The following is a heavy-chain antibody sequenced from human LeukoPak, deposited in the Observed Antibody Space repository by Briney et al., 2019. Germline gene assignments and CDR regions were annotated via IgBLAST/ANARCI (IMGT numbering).Heavy chain of an antibody. CDR1: GGSISSYY. CDR3: ARVGRQWLIDY. D-gene: IGHD6-19*01. J-gene: IGHJ4*02. CDR2: IYYSGST. Sequence: SETLSLTCTVSGGSISSYYWSWIRQPPGKGLEWIGYIYYSGSTNYNPSLKSRVTISVGTSKNQFSLKLSSVTAADTAVYYCARVGRQWLIDYWGQGTLVTVSS. V-gene: IGHV4-59*01.